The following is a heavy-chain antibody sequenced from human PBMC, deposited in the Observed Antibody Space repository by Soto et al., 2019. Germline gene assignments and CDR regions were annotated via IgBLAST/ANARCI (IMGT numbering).Heavy chain of an antibody. J-gene: IGHJ6*02. CDR3: ASDSYYTSGNDFNYCTYAMDV. Sequence: GESLKISCKGSGYSFTNYWITWVRQMPGKGLEWLGRVDPTDSYSNYSPSFQGHVTISADKSISTAYLQWSSLNASDTAMYCCASDSYYTSGNDFNYCTYAMDVCGQGTTVTVYS. CDR1: GYSFTNYW. CDR2: VDPTDSYS. D-gene: IGHD3-3*01. V-gene: IGHV5-10-1*01.